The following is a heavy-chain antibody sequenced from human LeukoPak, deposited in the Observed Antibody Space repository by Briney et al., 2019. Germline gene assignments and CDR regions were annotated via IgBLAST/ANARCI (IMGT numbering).Heavy chain of an antibody. V-gene: IGHV3-23*01. CDR2: ISGRGGST. D-gene: IGHD3-22*01. CDR3: AKVSTYYYDSSGYYYFDY. J-gene: IGHJ4*02. Sequence: PGGSLRLSCAASGFTFSSYAMSWVRQAPGKGLEWVSAISGRGGSTYYADSVKGRFTISRDNSKNTLYLQMNSLRAQDTAVYYCAKVSTYYYDSSGYYYFDYWGQGTLVTVSS. CDR1: GFTFSSYA.